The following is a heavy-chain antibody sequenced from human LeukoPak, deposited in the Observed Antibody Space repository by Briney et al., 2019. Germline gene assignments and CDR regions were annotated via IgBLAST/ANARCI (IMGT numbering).Heavy chain of an antibody. CDR3: ARAVGYGAGSYGFDI. V-gene: IGHV3-74*01. D-gene: IGHD3-10*01. J-gene: IGHJ3*02. CDR1: GFTLSSKV. Sequence: GGSLRLSCAASGFTLSSKVMPWVRQAPGTGLVWVSRIIRDGTGTDYADSVKGRFTISRDIATNTLYLQMNSLRAEDTAVYYCARAVGYGAGSYGFDIWGQGTTVTVSS. CDR2: IIRDGTGT.